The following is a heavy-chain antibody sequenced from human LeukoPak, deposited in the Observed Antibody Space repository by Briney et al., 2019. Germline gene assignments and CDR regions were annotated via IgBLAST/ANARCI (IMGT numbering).Heavy chain of an antibody. D-gene: IGHD3-16*01. CDR3: ARSLGD. CDR1: GFNFRKYW. Sequence: GSLRLSCAASGFNFRKYWRQWVRQVPGKGLVWVSEINPDGDYSGHSNSVRGRFTISRDNAKNTLYLQMTSLSAEDTAVYYCARSLGDWGQGTLVSVSS. CDR2: INPDGDYS. J-gene: IGHJ4*01. V-gene: IGHV3-74*01.